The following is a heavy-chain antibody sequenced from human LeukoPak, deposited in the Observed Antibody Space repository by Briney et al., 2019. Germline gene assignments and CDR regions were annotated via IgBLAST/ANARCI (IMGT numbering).Heavy chain of an antibody. CDR2: IDQDGSAK. Sequence: PWGSLRLSCAASGFTFSSYAMHWVRQAPGKGLEWVANIDQDGSAKYYVDSMKGRFTISRDNAKNSLYLQMNSLRAEGTAVYYCARAAATGTVDYWGQGTLVTVSS. CDR1: GFTFSSYA. V-gene: IGHV3-7*01. J-gene: IGHJ4*02. D-gene: IGHD1-1*01. CDR3: ARAAATGTVDY.